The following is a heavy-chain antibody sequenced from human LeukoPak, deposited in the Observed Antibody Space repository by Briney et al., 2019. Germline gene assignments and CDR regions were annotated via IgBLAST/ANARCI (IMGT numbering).Heavy chain of an antibody. CDR2: INHSGST. CDR1: GGSFSGYY. CDR3: ARVFSSGWYSYYYYYMDV. J-gene: IGHJ6*03. Sequence: SETLSLTCAVYGGSFSGYYWSWIRQPPGKGLEWIGEINHSGSTNYNPSLKSRVTISVDTSKNQFPLKLSSVTAADTAVYYCARVFSSGWYSYYYYYMDVWGKGTTVTVSS. D-gene: IGHD6-19*01. V-gene: IGHV4-34*01.